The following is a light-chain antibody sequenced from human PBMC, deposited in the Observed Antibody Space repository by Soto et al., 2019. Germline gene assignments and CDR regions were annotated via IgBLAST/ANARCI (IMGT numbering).Light chain of an antibody. CDR2: AAS. V-gene: IGKV3-15*01. CDR1: QNLRSS. J-gene: IGKJ1*01. CDR3: QQYNIWPQT. Sequence: VMTQSPATLSVSPGERVTLSCRASQNLRSSLAWYQQKPGQAPRLLIYAASTRATGIPARFSGSGSGTEFTLTISSLQSEDFAVYFCQQYNIWPQTFGQGTKVEIK.